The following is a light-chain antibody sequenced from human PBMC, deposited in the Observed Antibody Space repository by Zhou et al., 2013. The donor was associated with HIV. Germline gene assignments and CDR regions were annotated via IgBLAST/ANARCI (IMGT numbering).Light chain of an antibody. J-gene: IGKJ1*01. Sequence: DIQMTQSPSSVSASVGDRVTITCRASQDISTWLGWYQQKPGKAPKLLIYGGSNLQSGVPSRFSGSGSGTDFTLTISSMQPEDFATYFCQQANSFPWTFGQGTKVEVK. CDR1: QDISTW. CDR2: GGS. V-gene: IGKV1-12*02. CDR3: QQANSFPWT.